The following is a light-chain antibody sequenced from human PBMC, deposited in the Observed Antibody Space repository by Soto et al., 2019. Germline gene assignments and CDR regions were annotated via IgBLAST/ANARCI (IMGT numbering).Light chain of an antibody. CDR2: GAS. CDR3: QQSGSSPET. V-gene: IGKV3-20*01. CDR1: QSVSSSY. J-gene: IGKJ1*01. Sequence: EIVLTQSPGTLSLSPGARATLSCRASQSVSSSYLAWDQHKPGQAPRLLIYGASSRSTGIPDRFSGSGSGTVLPLTISRLEPEDFALYYWQQSGSSPETFGQGTKVEIK.